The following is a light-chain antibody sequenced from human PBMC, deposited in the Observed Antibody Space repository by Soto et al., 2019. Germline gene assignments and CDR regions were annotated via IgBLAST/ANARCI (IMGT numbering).Light chain of an antibody. CDR3: RHDYRYPRT. V-gene: IGKV1-6*01. Sequence: AIQMTQSPSSLSASVGDSVIITCRASQAIRNDLGWYQQKPGKAPKLLIYTASTLQSGVPSRFSGSGSGADFTLTVRSLQPEDSATYYCRHDYRYPRTFRQGNKVEIK. CDR2: TAS. J-gene: IGKJ1*01. CDR1: QAIRND.